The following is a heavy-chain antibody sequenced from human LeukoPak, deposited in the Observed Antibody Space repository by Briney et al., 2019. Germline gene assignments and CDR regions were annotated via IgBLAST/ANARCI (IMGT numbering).Heavy chain of an antibody. D-gene: IGHD3-9*01. J-gene: IGHJ4*02. Sequence: AASVKVSCKVSGYTLTELSMHWVRQAPGKGLEWMGGFDPEDGETIYAQKFQGRVTMTEDTSTDTAYMELSRLRSDDTAVYYCASRSTDFYDILTGLPTGYWGQGTLVTVPS. CDR2: FDPEDGET. CDR3: ASRSTDFYDILTGLPTGY. V-gene: IGHV1-24*01. CDR1: GYTLTELS.